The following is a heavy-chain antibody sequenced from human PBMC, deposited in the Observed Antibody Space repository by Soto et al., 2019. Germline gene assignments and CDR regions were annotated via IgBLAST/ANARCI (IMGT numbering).Heavy chain of an antibody. CDR3: AREGSNYYGMDV. Sequence: QVQLVQSGAEVKKPGASVKVSCKASGYTFTNYYMHWVRQAPGQGLEWMGVINPSGGSTTYAKKFQGRVTMTRDTSTSTVYMELSSLRSEDTTVYYCAREGSNYYGMDVWGQGTTVTVSS. CDR1: GYTFTNYY. J-gene: IGHJ6*02. V-gene: IGHV1-46*01. CDR2: INPSGGST.